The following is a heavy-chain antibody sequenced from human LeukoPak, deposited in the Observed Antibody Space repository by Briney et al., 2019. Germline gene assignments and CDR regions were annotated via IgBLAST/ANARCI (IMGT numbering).Heavy chain of an antibody. CDR2: ISYDGSNK. D-gene: IGHD5-18*01. CDR1: GFTFSSYG. CDR3: AKTPGGTAMVTPFDY. J-gene: IGHJ4*02. V-gene: IGHV3-30*18. Sequence: GSLRLSCAASGFTFSSYGMHWVRQAPGKGLEWVAVISYDGSNKYYADSVKGRFTISRDNSKNTLYLQMNSLRAEDTAVYYCAKTPGGTAMVTPFDYWGQGTLVTVSS.